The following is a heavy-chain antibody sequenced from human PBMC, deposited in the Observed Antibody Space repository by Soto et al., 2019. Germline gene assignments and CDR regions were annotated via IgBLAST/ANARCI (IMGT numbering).Heavy chain of an antibody. V-gene: IGHV4-39*01. J-gene: IGHJ4*02. D-gene: IGHD2-15*01. CDR2: INHSGST. CDR3: ARRYAPRYSSGNNHFDL. Sequence: QLQLQESGPGLVRPSETLSLTCTVSSVSIFSNSYYWGWIRQAPGKGLEWIATINHSGSTYHNPSPKSRVTISVDTSKNQFSLNLSSVTAADTAVYYCARRYAPRYSSGNNHFDLWGQGTLVTVSS. CDR1: SVSIFSNSYY.